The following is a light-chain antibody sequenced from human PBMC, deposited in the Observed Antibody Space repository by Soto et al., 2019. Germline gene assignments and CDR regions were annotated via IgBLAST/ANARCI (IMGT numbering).Light chain of an antibody. CDR2: GAS. Sequence: EIVMTQSPATLSVSPGERATLSCRASQSVSSNLAWYQQKPGQAPRLLIYGASTRATGIPARFSGSGSGTEFTLTISSLQSEDFAVYYCQQYVSSSWAFGQGTKVDSK. V-gene: IGKV3-15*01. CDR1: QSVSSN. J-gene: IGKJ1*01. CDR3: QQYVSSSWA.